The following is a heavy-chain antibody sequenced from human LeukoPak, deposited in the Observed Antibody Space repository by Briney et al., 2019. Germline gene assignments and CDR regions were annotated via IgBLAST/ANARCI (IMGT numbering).Heavy chain of an antibody. D-gene: IGHD4-17*01. V-gene: IGHV3-7*01. Sequence: QPGGSLRLSCAASGFTFSSYWMSWVRQAPGKGLEWVANIKQDGSEKYYVDSVKGRFTISRDNAKNSLYLQMNSLRAEDTAVYYCAREVDYDQLSLDYWGQGTLVTVSS. CDR3: AREVDYDQLSLDY. J-gene: IGHJ4*02. CDR1: GFTFSSYW. CDR2: IKQDGSEK.